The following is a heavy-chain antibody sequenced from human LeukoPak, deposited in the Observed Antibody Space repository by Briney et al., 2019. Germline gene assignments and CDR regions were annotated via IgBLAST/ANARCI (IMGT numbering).Heavy chain of an antibody. CDR2: IYYSGST. J-gene: IGHJ5*02. CDR1: GGSISSYY. Sequence: PSETLSLTCTVSGGSISSYYWSWIRQPPGKGLEWIGYIYYSGSTNYNPSLKSRVTISVDTSKNQFSLKLSSVTAADAAVYYCAREQPIHIGRFDPWGQGTLVTVSS. CDR3: AREQPIHIGRFDP. D-gene: IGHD5-12*01. V-gene: IGHV4-59*01.